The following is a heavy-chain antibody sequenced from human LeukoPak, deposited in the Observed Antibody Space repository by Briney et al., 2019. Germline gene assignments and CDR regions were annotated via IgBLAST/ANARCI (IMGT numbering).Heavy chain of an antibody. CDR3: ARVPLTYYYDSSGSYYFDY. V-gene: IGHV1-18*01. D-gene: IGHD3-22*01. J-gene: IGHJ4*02. CDR1: GYTFTSYA. Sequence: ASVKVSCKASGYTFTSYAISWVRQAPGQGLEWMGWISAFNGNTNYAQKLQGRVTMTTDTSTSTAYMELRSLRSDDTAVYYCARVPLTYYYDSSGSYYFDYWGQGTLVTVSS. CDR2: ISAFNGNT.